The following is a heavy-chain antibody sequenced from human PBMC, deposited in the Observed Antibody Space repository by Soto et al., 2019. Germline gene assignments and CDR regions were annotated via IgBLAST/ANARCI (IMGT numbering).Heavy chain of an antibody. CDR3: ARAGQYCSSTSCYRGWFDP. J-gene: IGHJ5*02. V-gene: IGHV1-18*01. CDR2: ISAYNGNT. D-gene: IGHD2-2*01. CDR1: GYTFTSYG. Sequence: ASVKVSCKASGYTFTSYGISWVRQAPGQGLEWMGWISAYNGNTNYAQKLQGRVTMTTDTSTSTAYMELRSLRSDDTAVYYCARAGQYCSSTSCYRGWFDPWGQGTLVTVSA.